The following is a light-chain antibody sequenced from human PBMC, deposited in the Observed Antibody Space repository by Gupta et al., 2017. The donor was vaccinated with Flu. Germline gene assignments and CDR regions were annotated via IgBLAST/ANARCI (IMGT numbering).Light chain of an antibody. CDR2: DTN. Sequence: AVVTQEPSLTVSPGGTVTLTCASNTGVVSSVHYPYWLQQKPGQAPRTLIFDTNNKESRTPARFAGALLGGKAALTLSGAQTEDEADYYCLLSYSGAWVFGGGTKLTVL. CDR1: TGVVSSVHY. CDR3: LLSYSGAWV. J-gene: IGLJ3*02. V-gene: IGLV7-46*01.